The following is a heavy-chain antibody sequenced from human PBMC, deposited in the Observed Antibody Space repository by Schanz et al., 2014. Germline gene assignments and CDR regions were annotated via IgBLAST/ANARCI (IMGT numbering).Heavy chain of an antibody. CDR3: ASSGAGYSISWDFDY. CDR2: MIGSGSSV. D-gene: IGHD6-13*01. CDR1: GFTFSIYG. J-gene: IGHJ4*02. Sequence: EVQLLESGGGLVQPGGSLRLSCAASGFTFSIYGMSWVRQAPGKGLEWVSRMIGSGSSVFYADSVQGRFTISRDNSKNALYLQMNSLRAGDTAVYYCASSGAGYSISWDFDYWGQGTLVTVSS. V-gene: IGHV3-23*01.